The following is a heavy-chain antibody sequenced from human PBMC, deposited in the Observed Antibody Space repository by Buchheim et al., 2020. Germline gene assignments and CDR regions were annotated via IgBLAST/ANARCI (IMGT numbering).Heavy chain of an antibody. V-gene: IGHV2-5*01. CDR1: GFSLSTSGVG. D-gene: IGHD6-19*01. CDR3: AHIVPGYSTGWFFYDY. Sequence: QITLKESGPTLVKPTQTLTLTCTFSGFSLSTSGVGVGWIRQPPGKALEWLALIYWSDDKRYSPSLKSRLTITKDTSNNQVVLTMTNMDPVDTATYYCAHIVPGYSTGWFFYDYWGQGTL. CDR2: IYWSDDK. J-gene: IGHJ4*02.